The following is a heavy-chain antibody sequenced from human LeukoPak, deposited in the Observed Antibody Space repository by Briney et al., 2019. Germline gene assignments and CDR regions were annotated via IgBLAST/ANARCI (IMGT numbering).Heavy chain of an antibody. V-gene: IGHV1-69*10. J-gene: IGHJ4*02. CDR3: ARGFMNYDILTGYSV. D-gene: IGHD3-9*01. Sequence: GASVKVSCKASGGTFSSYAISWVRRAPGQGLEWMGGIIPILGTSKYAQKFQGRVTITADKSTNTAYMELSSLRSEDTAMYYCARGFMNYDILTGYSVWGQGTLVTVSS. CDR1: GGTFSSYA. CDR2: IIPILGTS.